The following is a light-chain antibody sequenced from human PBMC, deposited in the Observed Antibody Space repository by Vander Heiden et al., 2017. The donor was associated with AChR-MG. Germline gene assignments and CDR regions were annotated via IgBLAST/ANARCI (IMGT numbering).Light chain of an antibody. CDR3: QQDRT. Sequence: EIVLTQSPGTLSLSPGERATLSCRASQSVSSSYLAWYQQKPGQAPRLLIYGASCRATGIPDRFSGSGSGTDFTLTISRLEPEDFAVYYCQQDRTFGGGTKVEIK. J-gene: IGKJ4*01. CDR2: GAS. V-gene: IGKV3-20*01. CDR1: QSVSSSY.